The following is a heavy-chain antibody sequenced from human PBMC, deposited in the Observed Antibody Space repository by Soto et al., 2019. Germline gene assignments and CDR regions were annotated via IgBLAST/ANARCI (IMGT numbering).Heavy chain of an antibody. CDR1: GFTVSSNY. J-gene: IGHJ5*02. Sequence: GGSLRLSCAASGFTVSSNYMSWVRQAPGKGLEWVSVIYSGGSTYYADSVKGRFTISRDNSKNTLYLQMNSLRAEDTAVYYCAREILDCRGGSGYCDWFDPSAQGTPVPVSS. CDR2: IYSGGST. CDR3: AREILDCRGGSGYCDWFDP. D-gene: IGHD2-15*01. V-gene: IGHV3-66*01.